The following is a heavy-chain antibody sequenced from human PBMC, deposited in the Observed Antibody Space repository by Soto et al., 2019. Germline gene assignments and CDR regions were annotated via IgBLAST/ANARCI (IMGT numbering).Heavy chain of an antibody. Sequence: QVQLVESGGGVVQPGRSLRLSCAASGFTFSSYGMHWVRQAPGKGLEWVAVIWYDGSNKYYADSVKGRFTISRDNSKNTLYLQMNSLRAEDTAVYYCARDRVGYNYYYDSSGYYPDDAFDIWGQGTMVTVSS. D-gene: IGHD3-22*01. V-gene: IGHV3-33*01. CDR1: GFTFSSYG. CDR3: ARDRVGYNYYYDSSGYYPDDAFDI. CDR2: IWYDGSNK. J-gene: IGHJ3*02.